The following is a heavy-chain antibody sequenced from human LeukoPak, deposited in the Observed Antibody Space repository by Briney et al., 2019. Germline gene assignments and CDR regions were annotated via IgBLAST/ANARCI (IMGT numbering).Heavy chain of an antibody. CDR3: ARGGDLDAFDI. J-gene: IGHJ3*02. D-gene: IGHD3-16*01. CDR1: GGSFSGYY. CDR2: IYYSGST. Sequence: SETLSLTCAVYGGSFSGYYWSWIRQHPGKGLEWIGYIYYSGSTYYNPSLKSRVTISVDTSKNQFSLKLSSVTAADTAVYYCARGGDLDAFDIWGQGTMVTVSS. V-gene: IGHV4-31*11.